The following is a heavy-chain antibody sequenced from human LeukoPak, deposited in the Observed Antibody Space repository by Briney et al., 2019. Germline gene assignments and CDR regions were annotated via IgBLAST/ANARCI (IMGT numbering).Heavy chain of an antibody. V-gene: IGHV4-39*07. CDR1: GGSISSSSYY. J-gene: IGHJ6*03. Sequence: SETLSLTCTVSGGSISSSSYYWGWIRQPPGKGLEWIGSIYYSGSTYYNPSLKSRVTISVDTSKNQFSLKLSSVTAADTAVYYCAREYGIAYYYYYMDVWGKGTTVTVSS. CDR2: IYYSGST. CDR3: AREYGIAYYYYYMDV. D-gene: IGHD6-13*01.